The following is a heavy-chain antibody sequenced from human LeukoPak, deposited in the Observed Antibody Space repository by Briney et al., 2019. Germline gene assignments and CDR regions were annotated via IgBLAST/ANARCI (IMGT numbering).Heavy chain of an antibody. V-gene: IGHV1-69*05. D-gene: IGHD1-26*01. Sequence: VASVKVSCKASGGTFSSYAISWVRQAPGQGLEWMGGIIPIFGTANYAQKFQGRVTITTDESTSTAYMELSSLRSEDTAVYYCARVGLQWEPLDAFDIWGQGTMVTVSS. CDR2: IIPIFGTA. CDR1: GGTFSSYA. J-gene: IGHJ3*02. CDR3: ARVGLQWEPLDAFDI.